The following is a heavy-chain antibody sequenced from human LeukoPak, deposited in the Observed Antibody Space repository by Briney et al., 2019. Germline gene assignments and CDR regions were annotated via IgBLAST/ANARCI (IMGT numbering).Heavy chain of an antibody. D-gene: IGHD6-6*01. V-gene: IGHV1-69*13. CDR2: IIPIFGTA. CDR3: ATTTSHSSSSSIYYYYGMDV. J-gene: IGHJ6*02. Sequence: SVKVSCKASGGTFSSYAISWVRQVPGQGLEWMGGIIPIFGTANYAQKFQGRVTITADESTSTAYMELSSLRSEDTAVYYCATTTSHSSSSSIYYYYGMDVWGQGTTVTVSS. CDR1: GGTFSSYA.